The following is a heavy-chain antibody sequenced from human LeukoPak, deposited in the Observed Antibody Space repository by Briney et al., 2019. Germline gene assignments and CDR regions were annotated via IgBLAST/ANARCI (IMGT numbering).Heavy chain of an antibody. CDR3: AKVYDTGTYYPLGY. J-gene: IGHJ4*02. Sequence: GGSLRLSCAASGFTFNTYGMHWVRQAPGKGLEWVAVISYDGNNKYYADSVKGRFTISRDNSKNILYLQMNSLRVEDTAVYYCAKVYDTGTYYPLGYWAQGTLVTVSS. V-gene: IGHV3-30*18. CDR1: GFTFNTYG. CDR2: ISYDGNNK. D-gene: IGHD3-22*01.